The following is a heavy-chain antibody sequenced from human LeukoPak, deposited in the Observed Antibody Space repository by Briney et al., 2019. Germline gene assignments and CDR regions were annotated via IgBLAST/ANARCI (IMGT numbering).Heavy chain of an antibody. V-gene: IGHV5-51*01. CDR1: GYSFTTYW. D-gene: IGHD6-13*01. CDR3: ARIGTYAEFDY. J-gene: IGHJ4*02. Sequence: GESLKISCKGSGYSFTTYWIGWVRQMPGKGLEWMGIINPVDSETRYSPSFQGQVTISEDKSTTTAYLQWSSLKATDTAMYFCARIGTYAEFDYWGQGSLVTVSS. CDR2: INPVDSET.